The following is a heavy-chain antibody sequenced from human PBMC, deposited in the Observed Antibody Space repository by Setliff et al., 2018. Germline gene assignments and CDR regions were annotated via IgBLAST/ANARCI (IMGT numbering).Heavy chain of an antibody. CDR3: TRALAEGSPAY. CDR2: ISSTGSYK. Sequence: PGGSLRLSCTASGFTFNSYSINWVRQAPGKGLAWVSSISSTGSYKPYADSVKGRFTISRDNANNSVSLQMTSLRAEDSGVYYCTRALAEGSPAYWGQGTLVTVSS. V-gene: IGHV3-21*01. J-gene: IGHJ4*02. D-gene: IGHD2-15*01. CDR1: GFTFNSYS.